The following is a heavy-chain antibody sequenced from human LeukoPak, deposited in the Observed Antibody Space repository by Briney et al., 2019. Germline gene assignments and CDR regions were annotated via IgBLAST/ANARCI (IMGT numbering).Heavy chain of an antibody. J-gene: IGHJ4*02. V-gene: IGHV3-30*02. CDR3: AKVGTYSSGIIGGDY. CDR1: GFTFSSHG. Sequence: QAGGSLRLSCAASGFTFSSHGMHWVRQAPGKGLEWVAFIRYDGSNKYYADSVKGRFTISRDNSKNTLYLQMNSLRAEDTAVYYCAKVGTYSSGIIGGDYWGQGTLVTVSS. D-gene: IGHD6-19*01. CDR2: IRYDGSNK.